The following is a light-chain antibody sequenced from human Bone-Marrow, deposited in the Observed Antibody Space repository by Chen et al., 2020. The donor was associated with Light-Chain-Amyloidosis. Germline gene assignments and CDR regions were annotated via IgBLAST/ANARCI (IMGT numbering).Light chain of an antibody. CDR2: DDS. Sequence: SYVLTQPSSVSGAPGQTATIACGGNNIGSTSVHRYQQPPGQAPLLVVYDDSVRPSGIPERLSGSNSGNTATLTISRVEAGDEADYYCQVWDRSSDRPVFGGGTKLTVL. CDR3: QVWDRSSDRPV. CDR1: NIGSTS. J-gene: IGLJ3*02. V-gene: IGLV3-21*02.